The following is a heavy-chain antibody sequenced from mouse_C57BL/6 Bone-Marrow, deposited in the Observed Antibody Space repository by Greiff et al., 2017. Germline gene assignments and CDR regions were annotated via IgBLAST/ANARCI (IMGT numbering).Heavy chain of an antibody. V-gene: IGHV1-81*01. D-gene: IGHD1-1*01. Sequence: VKLQQSGAELARPGASVKLSCKASGYTFTSYGIRWVKQRTGQGLEWIGEIYPSSGNTYYNEKFKGKATLTADKSSSTAYMELRSLTSEDSAVYFCANPITTVGYYFDYWGQGTTLTVSS. J-gene: IGHJ2*01. CDR1: GYTFTSYG. CDR2: IYPSSGNT. CDR3: ANPITTVGYYFDY.